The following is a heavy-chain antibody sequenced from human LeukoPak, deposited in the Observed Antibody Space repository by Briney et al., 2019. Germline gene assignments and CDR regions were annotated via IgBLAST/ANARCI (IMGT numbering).Heavy chain of an antibody. CDR2: ISDDGSIT. J-gene: IGHJ4*02. CDR1: GFTFSRDR. Sequence: GGSLRLSCAASGFTFSRDRIHWVRQAPGEGLVWVSRISDDGSITTYADSVQGRFTISRDNAKSTVFLQMNSLRAEDTAVYYCATPPGDVYYFDYWGQGTLVTVSS. D-gene: IGHD7-27*01. CDR3: ATPPGDVYYFDY. V-gene: IGHV3-74*03.